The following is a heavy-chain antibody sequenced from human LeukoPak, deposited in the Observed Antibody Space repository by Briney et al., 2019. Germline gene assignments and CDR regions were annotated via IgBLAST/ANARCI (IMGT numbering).Heavy chain of an antibody. D-gene: IGHD1-26*01. J-gene: IGHJ4*02. Sequence: GGALGLSCAASGFTFSSYAMSWVRQAPGKGLEWVSAIRDSGNSTHYADSVKGRFTTSRDNSKNTLFLQMNSLRAEDTAIYYCAKYGPQDSGSSHFDYWGQGALVTVSS. CDR1: GFTFSSYA. CDR2: IRDSGNST. CDR3: AKYGPQDSGSSHFDY. V-gene: IGHV3-23*01.